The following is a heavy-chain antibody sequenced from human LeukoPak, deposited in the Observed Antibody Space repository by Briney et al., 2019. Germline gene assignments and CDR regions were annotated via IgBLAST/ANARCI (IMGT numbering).Heavy chain of an antibody. CDR1: GFTVSSNY. V-gene: IGHV3-53*01. J-gene: IGHJ6*02. Sequence: PGGSLRLSCAASGFTVSSNYMSWVRQAPGKGLEWVSVIYSGGSTYYADSVKGRFTISRDNSKNTLYLQMNSLRAEDTAVYYCAISPVANYYYGMDVWGQGTTVTVSS. D-gene: IGHD5-12*01. CDR2: IYSGGST. CDR3: AISPVANYYYGMDV.